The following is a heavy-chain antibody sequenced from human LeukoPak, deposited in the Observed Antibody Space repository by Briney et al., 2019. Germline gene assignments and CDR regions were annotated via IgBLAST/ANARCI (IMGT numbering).Heavy chain of an antibody. CDR2: IYSDGTT. J-gene: IGHJ4*02. CDR1: GFPVSDNY. CDR3: ARDPGYNYGFDY. V-gene: IGHV3-66*01. Sequence: GGSLRLSCAASGFPVSDNYMSWVRQAPGKGLEWVSIIYSDGTTYYADSVKGRFTISRDNSKNSLYLQMNSLRAEDTAVYYCARDPGYNYGFDYWGQGTLVTVSS. D-gene: IGHD5-18*01.